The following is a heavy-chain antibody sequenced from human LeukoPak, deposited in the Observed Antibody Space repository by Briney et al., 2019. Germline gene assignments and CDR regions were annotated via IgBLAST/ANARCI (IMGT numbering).Heavy chain of an antibody. CDR3: ASGKYFYDDAGSVNRASRTALDL. V-gene: IGHV4-59*01. D-gene: IGHD3-16*01. J-gene: IGHJ3*01. CDR2: IYKSGDV. CDR1: GDSTTSYY. Sequence: SETLSLTCSVSGDSTTSYYWSWIRQSPGKGLEWLGLIYKSGDVNYHPSFRSRLFMSVDRSKTQVSLRLRSVTAADTAVYYCASGKYFYDDAGSVNRASRTALDLWARGTMVIVSS.